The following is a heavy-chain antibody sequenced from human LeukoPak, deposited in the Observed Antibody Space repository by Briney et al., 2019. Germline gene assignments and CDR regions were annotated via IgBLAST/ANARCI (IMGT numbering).Heavy chain of an antibody. V-gene: IGHV4-59*08. CDR3: ATRGY. CDR2: IYNSGSN. CDR1: GGSISSDY. J-gene: IGHJ4*02. D-gene: IGHD3-10*01. Sequence: SETLSLTCTVSGGSISSDYWQWIRQPPGRGLEWVGCIYNSGSNTYNPSLKRRVTISIDTSKNQFSLKLTSVTAADTAVYYCATRGYWGQGTLVTVSS.